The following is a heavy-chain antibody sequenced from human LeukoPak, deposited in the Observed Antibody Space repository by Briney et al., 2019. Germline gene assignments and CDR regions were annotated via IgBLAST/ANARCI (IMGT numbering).Heavy chain of an antibody. J-gene: IGHJ4*02. Sequence: SETLSLTCTVSNGSISSYYWSWIRQPPGKGLEWIGSIYYSESTYYNPSLKSRVTISVDTSKNQFSLKLSSVTAADTAVYYCAQIAVAGHGLRGYWGQGTLVTVSS. CDR2: IYYSEST. CDR1: NGSISSYY. CDR3: AQIAVAGHGLRGY. D-gene: IGHD6-19*01. V-gene: IGHV4-59*05.